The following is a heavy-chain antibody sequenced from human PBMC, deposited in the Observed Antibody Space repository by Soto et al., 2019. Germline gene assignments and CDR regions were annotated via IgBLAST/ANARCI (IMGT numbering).Heavy chain of an antibody. CDR2: IYYSGTT. D-gene: IGHD6-19*01. CDR1: GGSTNSRSDY. V-gene: IGHV4-39*01. J-gene: IGHJ5*02. CDR3: ATAVAVAGGWFDP. Sequence: SETMDLTCTASGGSTNSRSDYWGWIRQPPGKGLEWIGSIYYSGTTYYNPSLKSRVTISVDMSKNQFSLKLSSVTATDTAIYYCATAVAVAGGWFDPWGLGTLVTVSS.